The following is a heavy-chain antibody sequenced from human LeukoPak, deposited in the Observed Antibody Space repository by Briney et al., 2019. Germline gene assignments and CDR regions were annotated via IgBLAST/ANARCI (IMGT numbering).Heavy chain of an antibody. D-gene: IGHD5-12*01. V-gene: IGHV3-30*18. CDR3: AKQATGSFDY. J-gene: IGHJ4*02. CDR2: ISYDGSNK. Sequence: PAGSLRLSCAASGFTFSSYGMHWVRQAPGKGLEWVAVISYDGSNKYYADSVKGRFTISRDNSKNTLYLQMNSLRAEDTAVYYCAKQATGSFDYWGQGTLVTVSS. CDR1: GFTFSSYG.